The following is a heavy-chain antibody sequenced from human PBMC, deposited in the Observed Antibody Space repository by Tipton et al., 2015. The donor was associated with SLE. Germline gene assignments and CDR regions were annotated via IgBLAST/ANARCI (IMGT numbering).Heavy chain of an antibody. CDR3: AREGGAPVPANH. Sequence: TLSLTCTVSGASISDGAYYWSWIPQHQGKGLEYIGYISHTANTYSNPSLKSRVVMSLDTSKNQFSLKLSSVTAAAPAVYYCAREGGAPVPANHWRQLLLVTVSP. CDR1: GASISDGAYY. V-gene: IGHV4-31*03. CDR2: ISHTANT. D-gene: IGHD2-2*01. J-gene: IGHJ1*01.